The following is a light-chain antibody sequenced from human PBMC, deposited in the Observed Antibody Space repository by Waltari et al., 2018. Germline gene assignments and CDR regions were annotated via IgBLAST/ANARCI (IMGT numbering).Light chain of an antibody. Sequence: IQLTQSPSSLSASVGDRVHITCRASQAISIYLAWYQQKPGKAPNLLIYAASTLQSGVPSRFIGSGSGTEFTLTISSLQPEDFATYYCQQLRSYPRITFGQGTRLDI. J-gene: IGKJ5*01. CDR2: AAS. CDR3: QQLRSYPRIT. V-gene: IGKV1-9*01. CDR1: QAISIY.